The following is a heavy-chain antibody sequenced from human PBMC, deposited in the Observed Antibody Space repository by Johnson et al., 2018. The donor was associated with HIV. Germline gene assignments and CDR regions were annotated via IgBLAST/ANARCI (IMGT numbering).Heavy chain of an antibody. CDR1: GFTFSSYA. Sequence: QVQLVESGGGLVQPGRSLRLSCAASGFTFSSYAMHWVRQAPGKGLEWVAVISYDGSNKYYADSVKGRFTISRDNSKNTLYLQMNSLRAEDTAVYYCAREGGALAYCGGDCFLDAFDIWGQGTMVTVSS. D-gene: IGHD2-21*01. J-gene: IGHJ3*02. CDR3: AREGGALAYCGGDCFLDAFDI. CDR2: ISYDGSNK. V-gene: IGHV3-30*04.